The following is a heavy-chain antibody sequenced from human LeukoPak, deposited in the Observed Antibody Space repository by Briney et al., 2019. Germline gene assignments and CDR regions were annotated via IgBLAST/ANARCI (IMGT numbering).Heavy chain of an antibody. V-gene: IGHV4-59*02. J-gene: IGHJ5*02. Sequence: PSETLSLTCTVSGASVTDYYWSWIRQSPGKGLEWISYIHHSGNSDYNPSLRSRATTSLDTSKNQFSLNLISVTAADTAVYYCTRGHWGLQSWSQGTLVTVSS. CDR3: TRGHWGLQS. CDR1: GASVTDYY. D-gene: IGHD7-27*01. CDR2: IHHSGNS.